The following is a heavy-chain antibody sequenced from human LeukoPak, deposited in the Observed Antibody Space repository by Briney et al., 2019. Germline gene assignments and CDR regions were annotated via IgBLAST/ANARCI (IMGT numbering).Heavy chain of an antibody. CDR2: ISVGGDST. CDR3: AEGFKANDY. V-gene: IGHV3-23*01. Sequence: PGGSLRLSCAASGFTFSRYAMGWVRQAPGKGLEWVSAISVGGDSTYYADSVKGRFTISRDNSKNTLPLQMNSLRAEDTAVYYCAEGFKANDYWGQGTLVTVSS. J-gene: IGHJ4*02. CDR1: GFTFSRYA.